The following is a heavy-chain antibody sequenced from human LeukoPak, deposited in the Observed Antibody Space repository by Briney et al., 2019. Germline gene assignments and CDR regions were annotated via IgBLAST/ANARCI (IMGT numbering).Heavy chain of an antibody. CDR1: GGSFSGYY. CDR2: INHSGST. CDR3: ARDYGEVDY. J-gene: IGHJ4*02. V-gene: IGHV4-34*01. D-gene: IGHD4-17*01. Sequence: SETLSLTCAVYGGSFSGYYWSWIRQPPGKGLEWIGEINHSGSTNYNPSLKSRVTISVDTSKNQFSLKLSSVTAADTAVYYCARDYGEVDYWGQGTLVTVSS.